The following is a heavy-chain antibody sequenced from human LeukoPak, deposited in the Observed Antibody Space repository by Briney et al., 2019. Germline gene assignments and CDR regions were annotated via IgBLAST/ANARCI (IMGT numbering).Heavy chain of an antibody. V-gene: IGHV1-2*02. CDR1: GYTFTGYY. Sequence: ASVKVSCKASGYTFTGYYMQWVRQAPGQGLEWMGWINPNSGGTNYAQKFQGRVTMTRDTSISTAYMELSRLRSDDTAVYYCATGRRYYDILTGYYIQIHPFDYWGQGTLVTVSS. J-gene: IGHJ4*02. CDR3: ATGRRYYDILTGYYIQIHPFDY. CDR2: INPNSGGT. D-gene: IGHD3-9*01.